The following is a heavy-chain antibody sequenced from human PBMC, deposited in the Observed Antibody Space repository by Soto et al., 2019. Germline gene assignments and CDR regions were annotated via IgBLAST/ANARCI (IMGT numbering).Heavy chain of an antibody. CDR3: ARGRSRASTTYYYDSSVFFDY. D-gene: IGHD3-22*01. J-gene: IGHJ4*02. CDR2: IMPMMETP. Sequence: GASVKVSCKTSGITFRSSTLTWVRQAPGQGLEWMGGIMPMMETPIYAQKFQGRIIITADESTSTAYMELNSLPSEDTALYFCARGRSRASTTYYYDSSVFFDYWGQGTLVTVSS. V-gene: IGHV1-69*13. CDR1: GITFRSST.